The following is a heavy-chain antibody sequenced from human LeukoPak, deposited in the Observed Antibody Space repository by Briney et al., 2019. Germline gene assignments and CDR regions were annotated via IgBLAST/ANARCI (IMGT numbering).Heavy chain of an antibody. Sequence: GGSLRLSCAASGFTFSSYAMSWVRQAPGKGLEWVSAISGSGDSTYYADSVKGRFTISRDNSKNTLYLQMNSLRAEDTAVYYCAKKHYFGSGSYEYWGQGTLVTVSS. CDR3: AKKHYFGSGSYEY. J-gene: IGHJ4*02. CDR2: ISGSGDST. CDR1: GFTFSSYA. D-gene: IGHD3-10*01. V-gene: IGHV3-23*01.